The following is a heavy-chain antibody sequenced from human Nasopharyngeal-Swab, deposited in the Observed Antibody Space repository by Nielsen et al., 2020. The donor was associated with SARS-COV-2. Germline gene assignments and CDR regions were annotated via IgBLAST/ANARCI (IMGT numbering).Heavy chain of an antibody. Sequence: SETLSLTCAVYGGSFSDYYWTWIRKPPGKGLEGIGEINHSGTTNSNPSLKSRVTLSVDTSKNQFSLKLSSMTAADTAVYYCARGRLHFLEPRLDYWGQGTLVTVSS. D-gene: IGHD3-3*01. V-gene: IGHV4-34*01. CDR2: INHSGTT. J-gene: IGHJ4*02. CDR3: ARGRLHFLEPRLDY. CDR1: GGSFSDYY.